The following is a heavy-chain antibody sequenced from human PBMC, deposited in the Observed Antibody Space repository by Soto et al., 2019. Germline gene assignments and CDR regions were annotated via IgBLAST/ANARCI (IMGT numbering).Heavy chain of an antibody. CDR3: ARGRIVVVVAAGRPNWFDP. Sequence: GASVKVSCKASGYTFTSYDINWVRQATGQGLEWMGWMNPNSGNTGYAQKFQGRVTMTRNTSISTAYMELSSLRSEDTAVYYCARGRIVVVVAAGRPNWFDPSGQGTLVTVSS. CDR1: GYTFTSYD. J-gene: IGHJ5*02. V-gene: IGHV1-8*01. CDR2: MNPNSGNT. D-gene: IGHD2-15*01.